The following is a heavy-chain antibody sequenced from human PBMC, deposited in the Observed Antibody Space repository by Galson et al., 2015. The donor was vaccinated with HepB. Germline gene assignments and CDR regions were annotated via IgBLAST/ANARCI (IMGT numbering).Heavy chain of an antibody. CDR1: GFTFSSYG. CDR2: ISYDGSNK. D-gene: IGHD3-22*01. J-gene: IGHJ4*02. V-gene: IGHV3-30*18. CDR3: AKVPTPYDSSGYYHPDWAY. Sequence: SLRLSCAASGFTFSSYGMHWVRQAPGKGLEWVAVISYDGSNKYYADSVKGRFTISRDNSKNTLYLQMNSLRAEDTAVYYCAKVPTPYDSSGYYHPDWAYWGQGTLVTVSS.